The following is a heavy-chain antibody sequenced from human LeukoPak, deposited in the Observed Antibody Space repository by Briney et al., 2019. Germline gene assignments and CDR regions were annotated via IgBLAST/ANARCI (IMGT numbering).Heavy chain of an antibody. CDR1: GGSISSYY. Sequence: PSETLSLTCTVSGGSISSYYWSWIRQPPGKGLAWIGYIYYSGSTKYNPSLKSRVTISVDTSKNQFSLKLSSVTAADTAVYYCARDSKVVAGFDYWGQGSLVTVSS. CDR3: ARDSKVVAGFDY. D-gene: IGHD6-19*01. CDR2: IYYSGST. J-gene: IGHJ4*02. V-gene: IGHV4-59*01.